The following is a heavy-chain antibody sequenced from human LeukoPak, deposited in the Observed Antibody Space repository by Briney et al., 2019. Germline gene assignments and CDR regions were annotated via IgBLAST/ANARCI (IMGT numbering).Heavy chain of an antibody. D-gene: IGHD6-13*01. CDR2: IYSGGST. Sequence: GGSLRLSCAASGFTVSSNCMSWVRQAPGKGLEWVSVIYSGGSTYYADSVKGRFTISRDNSKNTLYLQMNSLRAEDTAVYYCARDRYSSSWYFWFDPWGQGTLVTVSS. V-gene: IGHV3-66*01. CDR1: GFTVSSNC. CDR3: ARDRYSSSWYFWFDP. J-gene: IGHJ5*02.